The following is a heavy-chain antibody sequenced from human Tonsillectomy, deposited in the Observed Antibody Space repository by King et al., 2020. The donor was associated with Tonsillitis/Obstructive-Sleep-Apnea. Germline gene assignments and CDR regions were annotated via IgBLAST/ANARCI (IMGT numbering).Heavy chain of an antibody. CDR2: INSDGITT. CDR1: GFTFSSYW. J-gene: IGHJ5*02. CDR3: ARDIVVVSAWFDP. Sequence: VQLVESGGGLVQPGGSLRLSCAASGFTFSSYWMHWVRQAPGKGLVWVSRINSDGITTSYADSVKGRFTISRDNAKNTLYLQMNNLRAEDTAVYYCARDIVVVSAWFDPCGQGTLVTVSS. V-gene: IGHV3-74*01. D-gene: IGHD2-21*01.